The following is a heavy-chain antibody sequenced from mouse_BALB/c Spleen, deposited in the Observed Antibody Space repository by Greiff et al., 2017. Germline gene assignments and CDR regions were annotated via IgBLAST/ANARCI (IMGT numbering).Heavy chain of an antibody. D-gene: IGHD1-2*01. J-gene: IGHJ3*01. CDR2: INPYYGST. CDR1: GYSFTDYI. Sequence: EVQLQQTGPELVKPGASVKISCKASGYSFTDYIMLWVKQSHGKSLEWIGNINPYYGSTSYNLKFKGKATLTVDKSSSTAYMQLNSLTSEDSAVYYCALITTATGFAYWGQGTLVTVSA. V-gene: IGHV1-39*01. CDR3: ALITTATGFAY.